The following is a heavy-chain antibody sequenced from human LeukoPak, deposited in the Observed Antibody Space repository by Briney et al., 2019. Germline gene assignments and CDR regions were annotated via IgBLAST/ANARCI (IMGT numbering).Heavy chain of an antibody. CDR2: ISHSGSNL. D-gene: IGHD3-22*01. CDR1: GFTFSDSF. V-gene: IGHV3-11*01. CDR3: ARGDSSGAPDY. J-gene: IGHJ4*02. Sequence: PGGSLRPSCAASGFTFSDSFMNWIRQAPGKGLEWLSYISHSGSNLDYAESVRGRFTISRDNANHSLYLQINSLRAEDTAVYCCARGDSSGAPDYWGQGTLVTVSS.